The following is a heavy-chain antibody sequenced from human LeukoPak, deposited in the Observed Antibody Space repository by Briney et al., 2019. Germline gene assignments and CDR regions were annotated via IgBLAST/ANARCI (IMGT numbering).Heavy chain of an antibody. J-gene: IGHJ4*02. CDR3: ARQTGSGLFILP. V-gene: IGHV4-39*01. CDR1: GGSISTSSYY. D-gene: IGHD3/OR15-3a*01. Sequence: SETLSLTCTVSGGSISTSSYYWGWVRQPPGKGLEWIGSIYYSGNTYYNASLKSQVSISIDTSKNQFSLKLTSVTAADTAVYYCARQTGSGLFILPGGQGTLVTVSS. CDR2: IYYSGNT.